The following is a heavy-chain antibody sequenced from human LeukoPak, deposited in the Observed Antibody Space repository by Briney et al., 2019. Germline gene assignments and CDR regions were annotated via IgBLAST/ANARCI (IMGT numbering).Heavy chain of an antibody. J-gene: IGHJ4*02. CDR1: EFTFSNFW. V-gene: IGHV3-15*01. CDR2: IHTNIDGGII. Sequence: TGGSLRLSCSASEFTFSNFWMSWLRQAPGKGLEWVGRIHTNIDGGIIDYAAPVRGRFTISRDDSKNTLYLQMNSLKTEDTAMYYCTVRSSIWGQGTLVTVSS. D-gene: IGHD6-13*01. CDR3: TVRSSI.